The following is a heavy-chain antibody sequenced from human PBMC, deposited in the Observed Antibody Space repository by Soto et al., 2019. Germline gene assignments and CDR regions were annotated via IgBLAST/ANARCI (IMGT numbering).Heavy chain of an antibody. D-gene: IGHD2-21*02. J-gene: IGHJ3*02. CDR3: ARGECPHGIAYCGGDCYSSAFDI. Sequence: PGGSLRLSFAASGFTFSSYARHLVRQAPGKGLERVAVISYDGSNKYYADSVKGRFTISRENSKNTMYLQMNSLRAEDTAVYYCARGECPHGIAYCGGDCYSSAFDIWGQGTMVTVSS. CDR1: GFTFSSYA. CDR2: ISYDGSNK. V-gene: IGHV3-30-3*01.